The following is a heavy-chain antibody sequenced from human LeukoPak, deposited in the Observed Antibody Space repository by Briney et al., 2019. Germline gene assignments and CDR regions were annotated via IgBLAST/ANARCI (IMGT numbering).Heavy chain of an antibody. D-gene: IGHD3-22*01. V-gene: IGHV3-30*02. Sequence: GSLRLSCAASGFTFSRSGMHWVRQAPGKGLAWVAFIQNDGSDKYYADSVKGRFTISRDNSKNTLLLQMNSLRAEDTAVYYCAKDSVVSGAYYPDYWGQGSLVIVSS. J-gene: IGHJ4*02. CDR3: AKDSVVSGAYYPDY. CDR2: IQNDGSDK. CDR1: GFTFSRSG.